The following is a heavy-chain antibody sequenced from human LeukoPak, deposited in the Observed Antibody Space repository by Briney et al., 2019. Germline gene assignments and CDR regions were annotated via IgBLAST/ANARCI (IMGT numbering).Heavy chain of an antibody. V-gene: IGHV1-18*01. CDR3: ARSGSHNYYYYGMDV. D-gene: IGHD1-26*01. J-gene: IGHJ6*02. CDR1: GYTFTNYG. CDR2: ISAYNGNT. Sequence: RAPVKVSFKASGYTFTNYGISWVRQAPGQGLEWMGWISAYNGNTKYAQKFQSRVTMTTDTSTNTVNMELRSLRSDDTAVFYCARSGSHNYYYYGMDVWGQGTTVIVSS.